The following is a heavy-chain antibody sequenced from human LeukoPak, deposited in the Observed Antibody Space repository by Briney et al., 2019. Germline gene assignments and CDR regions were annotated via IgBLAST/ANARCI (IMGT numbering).Heavy chain of an antibody. D-gene: IGHD6-13*01. CDR1: GFTFDDYA. J-gene: IGHJ4*02. CDR3: AKDMAAAGAGYFGY. Sequence: GGSLRLSCAASGFTFDDYAMHWVRQAPGKGLEWVSGISWNSGSIGYADSVKGRFTISRDNAKNSLYLQMNSLRAEDTAFYYCAKDMAAAGAGYFGYWGQGTLVTASS. V-gene: IGHV3-9*01. CDR2: ISWNSGSI.